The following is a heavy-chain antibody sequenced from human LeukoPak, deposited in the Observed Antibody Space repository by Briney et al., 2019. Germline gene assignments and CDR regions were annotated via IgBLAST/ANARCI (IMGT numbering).Heavy chain of an antibody. CDR3: AKKVGATSFDAFDN. Sequence: QAGVPLRLSCAASGFTFSSYAMSWVRQAPGKGLEWVSAISGSGGSTYYADSVKGRFTISRDNSKNTLYLQMNSLRAEDTAVYYCAKKVGATSFDAFDNWGQGTMVTVSS. V-gene: IGHV3-23*01. CDR2: ISGSGGST. D-gene: IGHD1-26*01. CDR1: GFTFSSYA. J-gene: IGHJ3*02.